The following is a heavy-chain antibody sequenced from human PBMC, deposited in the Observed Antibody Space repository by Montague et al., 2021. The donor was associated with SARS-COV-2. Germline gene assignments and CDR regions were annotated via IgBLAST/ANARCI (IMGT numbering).Heavy chain of an antibody. D-gene: IGHD2-15*01. Sequence: CAISGDSVSSNSAAWDWIRQSPSRGLEWLGRTYYRSQWYNDYAVSVGSRLAINPDTSKNHFSLQLDSVTPEDTAVYYCARSQHCGGGRCYSLSWFDPWSQGTLVTVSS. V-gene: IGHV6-1*01. CDR2: TYYRSQWYN. J-gene: IGHJ5*02. CDR1: GDSVSSNSAA. CDR3: ARSQHCGGGRCYSLSWFDP.